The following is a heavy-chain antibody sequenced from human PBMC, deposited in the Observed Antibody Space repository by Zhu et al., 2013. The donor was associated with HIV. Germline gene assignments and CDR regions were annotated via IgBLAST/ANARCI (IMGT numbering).Heavy chain of an antibody. Sequence: QVQLVQSGAEVKKPGASVKVSCKASGYTFTAYYMHWVRQAPGQGLEWMGWINPNSGDTNYAQKFQGRVTMTRDTSIGTAYMELNRLRSDDTALYYCARDASRELRGMSFDYWGQGTLVTVSS. CDR2: INPNSGDT. CDR3: ARDASRELRGMSFDY. CDR1: GYTFTAYY. V-gene: IGHV1-2*02. D-gene: IGHD1-26*01. J-gene: IGHJ4*02.